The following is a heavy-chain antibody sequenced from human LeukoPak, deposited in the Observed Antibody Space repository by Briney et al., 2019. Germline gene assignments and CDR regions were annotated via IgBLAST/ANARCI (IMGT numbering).Heavy chain of an antibody. CDR1: GGSISSSNW. D-gene: IGHD2-15*01. V-gene: IGHV4-4*02. J-gene: IGHJ5*02. CDR3: ARLGGRGYCSSSSCRGNWFDP. CDR2: IYHSGST. Sequence: SGTLSLTCAVSGGSISSSNWWSWVRQPPGKGLEWIGEIYHSGSTNSNPSLKSPVTISVDRSKNRFSLKLSSVTAADTAVYYCARLGGRGYCSSSSCRGNWFDPWGQGTLVTVSS.